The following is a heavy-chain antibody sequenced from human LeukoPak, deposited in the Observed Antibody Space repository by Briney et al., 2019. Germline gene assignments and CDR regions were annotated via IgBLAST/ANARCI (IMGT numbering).Heavy chain of an antibody. CDR1: GGSISSYD. CDR2: IYYSGST. Sequence: SETLSLTCTVSGGSISSYDWSWIRQPPGKGLEWIGYIYYSGSTSYNPSLKSRVTISIDTSKNQFSLKLSSVTAADTAVYYCAREGAVAGSFDYWGQGTLVTVSS. V-gene: IGHV4-59*01. CDR3: AREGAVAGSFDY. D-gene: IGHD6-13*01. J-gene: IGHJ4*02.